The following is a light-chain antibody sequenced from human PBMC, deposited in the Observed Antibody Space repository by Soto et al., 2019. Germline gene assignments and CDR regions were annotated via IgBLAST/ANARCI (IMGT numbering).Light chain of an antibody. CDR1: SSDVGAYNY. CDR2: EVS. V-gene: IGLV2-14*01. J-gene: IGLJ1*01. Sequence: QSVLTQPASVSGSPGQSITTSCTGTSSDVGAYNYVSWYQQHPGKAPKLIIYEVSNRPSGVSNRFSGSKSGNTASLTISGLQAEDETDYYCSSSTSSSTYVFGTGTKVTVL. CDR3: SSSTSSSTYV.